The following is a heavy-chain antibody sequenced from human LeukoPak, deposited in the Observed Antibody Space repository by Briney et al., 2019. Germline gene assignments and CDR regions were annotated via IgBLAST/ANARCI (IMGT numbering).Heavy chain of an antibody. V-gene: IGHV4-38-2*02. Sequence: SETLSLTCTVSGYSISSGYYWGWIRQPPGKGLEWIGYIYYSGSTNYNPSLKSRVTISVDTSKNQFSLKLSSVTAADTAVYYCARGVRGYSYGLYFQHWGQGTLVTVSS. CDR1: GYSISSGYY. CDR2: IYYSGST. D-gene: IGHD5-18*01. J-gene: IGHJ1*01. CDR3: ARGVRGYSYGLYFQH.